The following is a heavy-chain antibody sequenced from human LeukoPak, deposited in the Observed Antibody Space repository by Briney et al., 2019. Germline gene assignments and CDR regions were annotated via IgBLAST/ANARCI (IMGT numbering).Heavy chain of an antibody. V-gene: IGHV3-43*02. CDR3: AKELEYFQH. J-gene: IGHJ1*01. CDR1: GFTFDA. Sequence: GGSLRLSRAASGFTFDAMHWVRQAPGKGLEWVSLISGVGGSTYYADSVKGRFTISRDNSKNSLYLQMNSLRTEDTALYYCAKELEYFQHWGQGTLVTVSS. CDR2: ISGVGGST.